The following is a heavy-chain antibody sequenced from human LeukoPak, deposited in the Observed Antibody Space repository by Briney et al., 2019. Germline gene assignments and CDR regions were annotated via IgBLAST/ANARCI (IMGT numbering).Heavy chain of an antibody. CDR3: ARALTMVRGVRTYYYYYMDV. J-gene: IGHJ6*03. V-gene: IGHV3-7*01. CDR1: GFTFSSNW. D-gene: IGHD3-10*01. Sequence: GGSLRLSCAASGFTFSSNWMSWVRQAPGKGLEWVANIKEDGSEKYYVDCVKGRFTISRDNAKNSLCLQMNSLRAEDTAVYYCARALTMVRGVRTYYYYYMDVGGKGTTVTISS. CDR2: IKEDGSEK.